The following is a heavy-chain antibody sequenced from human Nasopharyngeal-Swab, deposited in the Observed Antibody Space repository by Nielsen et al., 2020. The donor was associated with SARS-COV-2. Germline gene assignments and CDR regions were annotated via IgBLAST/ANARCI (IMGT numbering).Heavy chain of an antibody. CDR3: AKDRDSGDDSDDYYHYYGMDV. Sequence: GGSLRLSCAASGFTFSSYAISWVRQAPGKGLEWVSVISGSDHTTYYADSVKGRFTISRDNSKNTVNLRMNSLRVEDTAIYYCAKDRDSGDDSDDYYHYYGMDVWGQGTTVTVFS. CDR2: ISGSDHTT. CDR1: GFTFSSYA. J-gene: IGHJ6*02. V-gene: IGHV3-23*01. D-gene: IGHD5-12*01.